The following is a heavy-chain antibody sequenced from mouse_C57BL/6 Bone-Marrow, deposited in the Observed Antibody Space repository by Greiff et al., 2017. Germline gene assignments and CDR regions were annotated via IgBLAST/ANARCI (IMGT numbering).Heavy chain of an antibody. CDR2: IYPGDGDT. CDR3: ASLLWKAMDY. CDR1: GYAFSSYW. V-gene: IGHV1-80*01. J-gene: IGHJ4*01. D-gene: IGHD2-10*01. Sequence: QVHVKQSGAELVKPGASVKISCKASGYAFSSYWMNWVQQRPGKGLEWIGQIYPGDGDTNYNEKFKGKATLTADKSSSTAYMQLSSLTSEDSVVYFCASLLWKAMDYWGQGTSVTVSS.